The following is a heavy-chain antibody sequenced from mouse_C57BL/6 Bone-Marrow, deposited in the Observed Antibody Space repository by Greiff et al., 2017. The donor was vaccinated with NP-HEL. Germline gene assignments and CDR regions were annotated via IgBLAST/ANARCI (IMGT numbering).Heavy chain of an antibody. V-gene: IGHV1-64*01. CDR3: AGSYDYYYFDY. J-gene: IGHJ2*01. CDR1: GYTFTSYW. D-gene: IGHD2-4*01. CDR2: IHPNSGST. Sequence: QVHVKQPGAELVKPGASVKLSCKASGYTFTSYWMHWVKQRPGQGLEWIGMIHPNSGSTNYNEKFKSKATLTVDKSSSTAYMQLSSLTSEDSAVYYCAGSYDYYYFDYWGQGTTITVSS.